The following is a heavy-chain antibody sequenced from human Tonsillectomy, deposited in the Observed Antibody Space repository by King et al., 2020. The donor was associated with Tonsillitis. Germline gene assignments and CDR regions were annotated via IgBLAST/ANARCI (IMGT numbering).Heavy chain of an antibody. CDR3: ARVSMVRGVTDAFDI. V-gene: IGHV4-59*01. Sequence: QLQESGPGLVKPSETLSLTCTVSGGSISSYYWSWIRPPPGKGLEWIGYIYYSGSTNYNPSLKSRVTISVDTSKNQFSLKLSSVTAADTAVYYCARVSMVRGVTDAFDIWGQGTMVTVSS. CDR2: IYYSGST. CDR1: GGSISSYY. D-gene: IGHD3-10*01. J-gene: IGHJ3*02.